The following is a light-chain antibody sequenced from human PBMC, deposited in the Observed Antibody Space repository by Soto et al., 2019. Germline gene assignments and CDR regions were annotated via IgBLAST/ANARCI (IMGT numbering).Light chain of an antibody. CDR2: ATS. Sequence: EIVLTQSPGTLSLSPGERATLSCRASQSVSRTYLAWYQQKPVRAPRLLIYATSSRATGIPDRFSGSGSGTDFTLTITRLEPEDFAMYYCQRYDSFRTFGQGTKVDIK. CDR3: QRYDSFRT. J-gene: IGKJ1*01. V-gene: IGKV3-20*01. CDR1: QSVSRTY.